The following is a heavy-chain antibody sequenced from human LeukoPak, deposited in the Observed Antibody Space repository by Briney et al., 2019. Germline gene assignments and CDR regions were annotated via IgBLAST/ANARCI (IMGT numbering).Heavy chain of an antibody. CDR2: IYPGDSDI. D-gene: IGHD3-10*01. CDR3: ARRSSHGGYYYIDY. Sequence: GESLKISCQGSGYSFTSYWIGWVRQMPGKGLEWMGIIYPGDSDIRYSPSFQGQVTISADRSINTAYLQWSSLKASDTAMYYCARRSSHGGYYYIDYWGQGTLVTVSS. V-gene: IGHV5-51*01. J-gene: IGHJ4*02. CDR1: GYSFTSYW.